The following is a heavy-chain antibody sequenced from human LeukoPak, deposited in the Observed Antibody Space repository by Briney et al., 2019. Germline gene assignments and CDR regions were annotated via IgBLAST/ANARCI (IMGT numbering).Heavy chain of an antibody. CDR1: GDSISSLSYY. CDR2: IYYSGST. J-gene: IGHJ4*02. D-gene: IGHD5-18*01. V-gene: IGHV4-39*07. CDR3: ASVVYSYGYRMFDY. Sequence: SETLSLTCTVSGDSISSLSYYWGWIRQPPGKGLEWIGSIYYSGSTYYNPSLKSRVTISVDTSKNQFSLKLSSVTAADTAVYYCASVVYSYGYRMFDYWGQGTLVTVSS.